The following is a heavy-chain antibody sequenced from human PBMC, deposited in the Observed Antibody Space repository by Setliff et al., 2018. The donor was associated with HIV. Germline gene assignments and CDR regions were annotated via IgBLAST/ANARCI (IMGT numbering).Heavy chain of an antibody. J-gene: IGHJ4*02. D-gene: IGHD2-15*01. CDR3: ARRDCSGGSCYMGY. CDR1: GFTFNNYA. CDR2: ISNSGDST. Sequence: GGSLRLSCAASGFTFNNYAMSWVRQAPGKRLEWVSTISNSGDSTFHVDSVKGRFTISRDNSKNTVYLEMNSLRAEDTAVYYCARRDCSGGSCYMGYWGQGTLVTVSS. V-gene: IGHV3-23*01.